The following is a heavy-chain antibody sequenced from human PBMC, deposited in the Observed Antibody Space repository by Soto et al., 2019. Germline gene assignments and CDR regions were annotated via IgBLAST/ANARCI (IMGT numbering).Heavy chain of an antibody. D-gene: IGHD3-16*01. CDR2: INPYNAKT. CDR1: GYTFTNHG. Sequence: QVQLVQSGTEVKKPGASVRVSCKTSGYTFTNHGINWVRQAPGQGLEWMGWINPYNAKTNYAQKLQGPVTMTTNTATTTAYMDLRTLTSAGAAVYYCARDRVAGIWGDAFDIWGEGTVVTVSS. J-gene: IGHJ3*02. CDR3: ARDRVAGIWGDAFDI. V-gene: IGHV1-18*04.